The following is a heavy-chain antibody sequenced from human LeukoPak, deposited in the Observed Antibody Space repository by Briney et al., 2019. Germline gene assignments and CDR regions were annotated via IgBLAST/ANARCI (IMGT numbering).Heavy chain of an antibody. CDR3: ARMTRSYDFWSGPGNYSYYMDV. V-gene: IGHV1-69*13. CDR2: IIPIFGTA. D-gene: IGHD3-3*01. J-gene: IGHJ6*03. Sequence: SVKVSCKASGGTFSSYAISWVRQAPGRGLYWMGGIIPIFGTANYAQKFQGRVTITADESTSTAYMELSSLRSEESAVYYCARMTRSYDFWSGPGNYSYYMDVWGKGTTVTVSS. CDR1: GGTFSSYA.